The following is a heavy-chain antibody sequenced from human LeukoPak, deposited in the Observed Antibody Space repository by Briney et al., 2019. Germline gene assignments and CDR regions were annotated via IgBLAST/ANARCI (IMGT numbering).Heavy chain of an antibody. CDR1: GFTFSTYW. V-gene: IGHV3-74*01. Sequence: GGSLRLSCAASGFTFSTYWMHWVRQAPGKGLVWVSRIKGDGSSTIYADSVKGRFTISRDTSKNTLFLQTSSLRAEDTAVYYCARASTTVPNLLDHWGRGTLVTVSS. CDR2: IKGDGSST. CDR3: ARASTTVPNLLDH. J-gene: IGHJ4*02. D-gene: IGHD4-17*01.